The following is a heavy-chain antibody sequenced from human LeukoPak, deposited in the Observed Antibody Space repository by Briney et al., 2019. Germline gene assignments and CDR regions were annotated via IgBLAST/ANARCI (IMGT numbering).Heavy chain of an antibody. CDR1: GGSFSGYY. Sequence: SETLSLTCAVYGGSFSGYYWSWIRQPPGKGLEWIGYIYYSGSTNYNPSLKSRVTISVDTSKNQFSLKLSSVTAADTAVYYCAKRARFGKSGYFDYWGQGTLVTVSS. D-gene: IGHD3-10*01. CDR3: AKRARFGKSGYFDY. V-gene: IGHV4-59*01. J-gene: IGHJ4*02. CDR2: IYYSGST.